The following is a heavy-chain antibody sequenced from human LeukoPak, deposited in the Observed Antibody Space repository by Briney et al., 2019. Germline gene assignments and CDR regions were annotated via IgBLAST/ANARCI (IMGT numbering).Heavy chain of an antibody. CDR3: AYYDFWSGDPAFDI. CDR2: IYYSGST. D-gene: IGHD3-3*01. V-gene: IGHV4-30-4*08. Sequence: SQTLSLTCTVSGGSLSSGDYYWSWIRQPPGKGLEWIGYIYYSGSTYYNPSLKSRVTISVDTSKNQFSLKLSSVTAADTAVYYCAYYDFWSGDPAFDIWGQGTMVTVSS. CDR1: GGSLSSGDYY. J-gene: IGHJ3*02.